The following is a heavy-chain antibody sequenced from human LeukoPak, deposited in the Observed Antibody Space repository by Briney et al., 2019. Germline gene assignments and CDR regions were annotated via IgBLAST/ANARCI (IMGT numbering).Heavy chain of an antibody. J-gene: IGHJ3*02. Sequence: SVKVSCKASGGTFSSYAISWVRQAPGQGLEWMGGIIPIFGTANYAQKFQGRVTITADESTSTAYMELSSLRSEDTAVYYCARALSIVVVPAANGEAAFDIWGQGTMVTVSS. V-gene: IGHV1-69*13. CDR1: GGTFSSYA. CDR2: IIPIFGTA. D-gene: IGHD2-2*01. CDR3: ARALSIVVVPAANGEAAFDI.